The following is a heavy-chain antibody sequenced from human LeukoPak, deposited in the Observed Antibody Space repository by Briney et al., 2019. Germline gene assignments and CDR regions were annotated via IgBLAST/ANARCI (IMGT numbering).Heavy chain of an antibody. D-gene: IGHD3-22*01. CDR1: GFTFRSYA. V-gene: IGHV3-23*01. J-gene: IGHJ4*02. Sequence: GGSLRLSCAASGFTFRSYAMSWVRQAPGKGLEWVSVISGSGDITQSADSVKGRFTISRDNSKNTLYLQMNSLRAEDTAVYYCATDYYDSSGSYTVDYWGQGTPVTVSS. CDR3: ATDYYDSSGSYTVDY. CDR2: ISGSGDIT.